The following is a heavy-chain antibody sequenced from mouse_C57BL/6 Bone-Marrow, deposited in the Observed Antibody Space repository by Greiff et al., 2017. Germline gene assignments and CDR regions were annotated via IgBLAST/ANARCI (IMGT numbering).Heavy chain of an antibody. CDR1: GYAFSSSW. V-gene: IGHV1-82*01. J-gene: IGHJ2*01. D-gene: IGHD2-12*01. Sequence: VPLQQSGPELVKPGASVKISCKASGYAFSSSWMNWVKQRPGKGLEWIGRIYPGDGDTNSNGKFKGKATLTADKSSSTAYMQLSSLTSEDSAVYFCARLRRVFDYWGQGTTLTVSS. CDR3: ARLRRVFDY. CDR2: IYPGDGDT.